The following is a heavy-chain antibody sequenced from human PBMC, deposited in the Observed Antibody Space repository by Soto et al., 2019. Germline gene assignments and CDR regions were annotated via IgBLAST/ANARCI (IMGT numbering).Heavy chain of an antibody. Sequence: QVQLVQSGAEVKKPGASVKVSCKASGYTFTTYYMHWVRQAPGQGLEWMGIINPSGGSTSYAQNFPGGLTMXXXTXXGPVYMELSSLRYADTAVYYCGRGPCCGSSSPVDFWGPGTLVTVAS. CDR3: GRGPCCGSSSPVDF. CDR1: GYTFTTYY. D-gene: IGHD5-18*01. V-gene: IGHV1-46*03. J-gene: IGHJ4*02. CDR2: INPSGGST.